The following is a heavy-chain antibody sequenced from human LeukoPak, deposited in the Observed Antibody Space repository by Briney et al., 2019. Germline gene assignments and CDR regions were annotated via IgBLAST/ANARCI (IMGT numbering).Heavy chain of an antibody. J-gene: IGHJ4*02. CDR1: GFTFSDYY. V-gene: IGHV3-11*01. CDR2: ISSSGSTI. Sequence: PGGSLRLSCAASGFTFSDYYMSWIRQAPGRGLEWVSYISSSGSTIYYADSVKGRFTISRDNAKNSLCLQMNSLRAEDTAVYYCATLLPAARSDDYWGQGTLVTVSS. D-gene: IGHD2-2*01. CDR3: ATLLPAARSDDY.